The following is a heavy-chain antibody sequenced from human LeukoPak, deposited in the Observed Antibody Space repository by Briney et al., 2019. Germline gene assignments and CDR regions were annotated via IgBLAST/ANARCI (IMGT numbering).Heavy chain of an antibody. Sequence: PGGSLRLSCAASGFTFSSYAMSWVRQAPGKGLEWVSAISGSGGSTYYADSVKGRFTISRDNSKNTLYLQMNSLRAEDTAVYYCAERLGPGRTIRSFDYWGQGTLVTVSS. V-gene: IGHV3-23*01. CDR1: GFTFSSYA. CDR2: ISGSGGST. J-gene: IGHJ4*02. CDR3: AERLGPGRTIRSFDY. D-gene: IGHD3-10*01.